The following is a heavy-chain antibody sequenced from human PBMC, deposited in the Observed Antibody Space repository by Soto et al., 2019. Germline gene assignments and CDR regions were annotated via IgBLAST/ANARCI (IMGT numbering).Heavy chain of an antibody. CDR3: ARAVPIYGGSSGYYYAERWRSYYFDY. Sequence: ASVKVSCKASGYTFTSYGISWVRQAPGQGLEWMGWISAYNGNTNYAQKLQGRVTMTTDTSTSTAYMELRSLRSDDTAVYYCARAVPIYGGSSGYYYAERWRSYYFDYWGQGTLVTVSS. CDR1: GYTFTSYG. CDR2: ISAYNGNT. V-gene: IGHV1-18*01. J-gene: IGHJ4*02. D-gene: IGHD3-22*01.